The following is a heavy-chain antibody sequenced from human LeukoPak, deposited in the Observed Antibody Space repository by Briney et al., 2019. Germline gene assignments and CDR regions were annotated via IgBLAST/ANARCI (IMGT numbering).Heavy chain of an antibody. CDR3: ARVRYCSGGSCYSPYYYYYMDV. CDR2: IYYSGCT. V-gene: IGHV4-31*02. D-gene: IGHD2-15*01. Sequence: SQTLSISSTFSGGFISSGGCYWSWIRQHPGKGLEWIGYIYYSGCTYYNPSLKSRVTISVDTSKNQFSLKLSSVTAADTAVYYCARVRYCSGGSCYSPYYYYYMDVWGKGTTVTVSS. CDR1: GGFISSGGCY. J-gene: IGHJ6*03.